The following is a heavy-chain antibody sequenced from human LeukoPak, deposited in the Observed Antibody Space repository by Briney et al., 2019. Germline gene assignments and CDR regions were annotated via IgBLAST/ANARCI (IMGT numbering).Heavy chain of an antibody. CDR3: ARGDIVVVPAGLRGWFDP. CDR2: INHSGST. V-gene: IGHV4-34*01. D-gene: IGHD2-2*01. J-gene: IGHJ5*02. CDR1: GGSFSGYY. Sequence: PSETLSLTCTVYGGSFSGYYWNWVRQPPGKGLEWIGEINHSGSTNYSPSLKSRVTISVDRSKNQFSLKLSSVTAADTAVYYCARGDIVVVPAGLRGWFDPWGQGTLVTVSS.